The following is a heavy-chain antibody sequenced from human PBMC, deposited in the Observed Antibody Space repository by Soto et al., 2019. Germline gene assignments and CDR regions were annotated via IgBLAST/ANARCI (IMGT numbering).Heavy chain of an antibody. CDR2: IVGTGDSS. J-gene: IGHJ4*02. V-gene: IGHV3-23*01. Sequence: PGGSLRLSCAVSGFNFSTYAMSWVRQAPGKGLEWVSSIVGTGDSSYYADSVKGRFTTSRDNSKNTLYVEMNNLGAEDTAAYYCATSGSSSSWSLVYWGPGTWLTVSS. CDR3: ATSGSSSSWSLVY. CDR1: GFNFSTYA. D-gene: IGHD6-13*01.